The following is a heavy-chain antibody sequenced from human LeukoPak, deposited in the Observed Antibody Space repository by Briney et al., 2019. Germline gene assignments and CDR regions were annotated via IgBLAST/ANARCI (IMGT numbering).Heavy chain of an antibody. Sequence: PGGSLRLSCAASGFTFSSYAMSWVRQAPGKGLEWVSAISGSGGSTYYADSVKGRFTISRDNSKNTLYLQMNSLRAEDTAVYYCTTEVSSGSYPLDYWGQGTLVTVSS. V-gene: IGHV3-23*01. CDR1: GFTFSSYA. CDR3: TTEVSSGSYPLDY. CDR2: ISGSGGST. J-gene: IGHJ4*02. D-gene: IGHD1-26*01.